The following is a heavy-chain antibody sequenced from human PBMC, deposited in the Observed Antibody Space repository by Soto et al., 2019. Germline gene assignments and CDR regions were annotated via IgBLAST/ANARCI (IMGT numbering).Heavy chain of an antibody. V-gene: IGHV3-30-3*01. D-gene: IGHD6-13*01. Sequence: QVQLVESGGGVVQPGRSLRLSCAASGFTFSSYAMHWVRQAPGKGLEWVAVISYDGSNKYYADSVKGRFTISRDNSKNTPYLQMNSLRAEDTAVYYCARAIAAAADDAFDIWGQGTMVTVSS. CDR3: ARAIAAAADDAFDI. CDR2: ISYDGSNK. J-gene: IGHJ3*02. CDR1: GFTFSSYA.